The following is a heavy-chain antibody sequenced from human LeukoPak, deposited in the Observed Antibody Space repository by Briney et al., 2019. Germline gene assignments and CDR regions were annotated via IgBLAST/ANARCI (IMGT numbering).Heavy chain of an antibody. J-gene: IGHJ4*02. Sequence: SETLSLTCTVSGGSISSYYWNWIRQPPGKGLEWIGYIYYSGSTNYNPSLKSRVTISVDTSKNQFSLKLSSVTAADTAVYYCARDLYSSSSGGFDYWGQGTLVTVSS. D-gene: IGHD6-6*01. CDR1: GGSISSYY. V-gene: IGHV4-59*01. CDR3: ARDLYSSSSGGFDY. CDR2: IYYSGST.